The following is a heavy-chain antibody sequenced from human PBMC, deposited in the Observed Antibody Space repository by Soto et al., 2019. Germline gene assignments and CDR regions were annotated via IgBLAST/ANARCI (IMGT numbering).Heavy chain of an antibody. CDR3: ARDTGVGATSGMDV. J-gene: IGHJ6*02. V-gene: IGHV3-21*01. Sequence: VGSLRLSCAASGFTFSSYSMNWVRQAPGKGLEWVSSISSSSSYIYYADSVKGRFTISRDNAKNSLYLQMNSLRAEDTAVYYCARDTGVGATSGMDVWGQGTTVTVSS. CDR1: GFTFSSYS. CDR2: ISSSSSYI. D-gene: IGHD1-26*01.